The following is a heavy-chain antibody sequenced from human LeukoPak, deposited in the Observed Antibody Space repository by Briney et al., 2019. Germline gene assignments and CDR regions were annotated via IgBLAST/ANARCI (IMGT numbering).Heavy chain of an antibody. Sequence: PSETLSLTCTVSGGSISSYYWSWIRQPPGKGLEWIGDIYYSGSTNYNPSLKSRITISVDTSKNQFSLKLSSVTAADTAVYYCARHGYYYDSSGYYWPYYYYGMDVWGQGTTVTVSS. J-gene: IGHJ6*02. CDR2: IYYSGST. CDR3: ARHGYYYDSSGYYWPYYYYGMDV. V-gene: IGHV4-59*08. CDR1: GGSISSYY. D-gene: IGHD3-22*01.